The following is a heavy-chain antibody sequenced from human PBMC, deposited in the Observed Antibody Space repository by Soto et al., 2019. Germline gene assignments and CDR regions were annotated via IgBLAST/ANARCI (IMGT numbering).Heavy chain of an antibody. CDR3: VKGLQGLFLEWFADTPSNDY. J-gene: IGHJ4*02. CDR1: GFTFSSYA. V-gene: IGHV3-23*01. Sequence: GGSLRLSCAASGFTFSSYAMSWVRQAPGKGLEWVSAISGSGGSTYYADSVKGRFTISRDNSKNTLYLQMNSLRAEDTAVYYCVKGLQGLFLEWFADTPSNDYWGQGTLVTVSS. CDR2: ISGSGGST. D-gene: IGHD3-3*01.